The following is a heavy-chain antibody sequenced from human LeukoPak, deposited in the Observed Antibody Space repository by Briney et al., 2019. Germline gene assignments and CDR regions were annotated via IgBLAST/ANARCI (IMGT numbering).Heavy chain of an antibody. CDR1: GFTFSNYW. CDR2: INEDGSDK. J-gene: IGHJ4*02. D-gene: IGHD6-13*01. Sequence: GCSLRLTCAASGFTFSNYWMTWVRQAPGKGLEWVANINEDGSDKYYVDSLKGRFTISRDNAKNSQYLQMNSLRVEDTAIYYCARAHLHRYSSSCPPDYWGQGTLVTVSS. CDR3: ARAHLHRYSSSCPPDY. V-gene: IGHV3-7*01.